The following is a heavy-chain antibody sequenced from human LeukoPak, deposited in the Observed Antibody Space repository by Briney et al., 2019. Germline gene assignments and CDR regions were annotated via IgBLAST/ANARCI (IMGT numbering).Heavy chain of an antibody. D-gene: IGHD2-2*01. CDR1: GFTFSSYG. CDR3: AKAGGVVVPAEGFDP. CDR2: IRYDGSNK. V-gene: IGHV3-30*02. Sequence: GGSLRLSCAASGFTFSSYGKHWVRQAPGKGLEWVAFIRYDGSNKYYADSVKGRFTISRDNSKNTLYLQMNSLRAEDTAVYYCAKAGGVVVPAEGFDPWGQGTLVTVSS. J-gene: IGHJ5*02.